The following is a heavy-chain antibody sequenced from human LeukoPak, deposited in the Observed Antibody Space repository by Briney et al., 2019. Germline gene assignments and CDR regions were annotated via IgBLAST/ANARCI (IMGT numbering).Heavy chain of an antibody. J-gene: IGHJ4*02. V-gene: IGHV3-23*01. D-gene: IGHD2-15*01. Sequence: PGGSLRLSCAASGFTFSTYAMKWVRHAPGKGLQWCSVITCSGGATYYPDSVKGRFTISRDNSKNTLYLQMNSVRADDTAVYYCAKGTLGSCSGSTCYPLDYWGLGTLVTVSS. CDR3: AKGTLGSCSGSTCYPLDY. CDR1: GFTFSTYA. CDR2: ITCSGGAT.